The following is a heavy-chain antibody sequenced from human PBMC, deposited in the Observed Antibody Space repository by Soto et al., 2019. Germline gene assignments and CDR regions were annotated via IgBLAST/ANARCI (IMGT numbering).Heavy chain of an antibody. CDR3: XXXXXXXXXXXXY. CDR1: GYTFTNYG. Sequence: QVQLVQSGAEVKKPGASVKVSCKASGYTFTNYGISWVRQAPGQGLEWMGWISTYNGNTNYAQKLQGRVTMTTDTXXXXXXXXXXXXXXXXXXXXXXXXXXXXXXXXXXYWGQGTLVTVSS. V-gene: IGHV1-18*01. CDR2: ISTYNGNT. J-gene: IGHJ4*02.